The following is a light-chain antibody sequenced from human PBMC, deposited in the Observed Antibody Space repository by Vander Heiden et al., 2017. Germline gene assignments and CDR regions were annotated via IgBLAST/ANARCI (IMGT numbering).Light chain of an antibody. CDR2: TTS. Sequence: DVQLTQSPSSLSASVGDRVIITCQATHDIRTYLNWYQQRPGEAPNLLIYTTSKLQPGVPSVFSGSGSGTHFTFTISSLRPEDAGTYYCQQDDSMPFTFGGGTKVEI. CDR1: HDIRTY. CDR3: QQDDSMPFT. V-gene: IGKV1-33*01. J-gene: IGKJ4*01.